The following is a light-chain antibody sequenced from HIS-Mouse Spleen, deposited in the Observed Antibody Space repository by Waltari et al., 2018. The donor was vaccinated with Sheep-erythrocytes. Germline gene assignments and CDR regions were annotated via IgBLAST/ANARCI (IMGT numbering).Light chain of an antibody. CDR2: QDS. CDR3: QAWDSSTVV. V-gene: IGLV3-1*01. J-gene: IGLJ2*01. Sequence: SYELTQPPSVSVSPGQTASITCSGDKLGDKYACWYHQKPGQSPVLVIYQDSKRPSGSPERFSGSNSGNTATLTISGTQAMDDADYYCQAWDSSTVVFGGGTKLTVL. CDR1: KLGDKY.